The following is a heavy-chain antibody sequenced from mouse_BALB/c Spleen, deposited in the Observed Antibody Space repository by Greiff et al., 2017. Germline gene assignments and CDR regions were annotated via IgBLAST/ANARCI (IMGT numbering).Heavy chain of an antibody. D-gene: IGHD2-14*01. Sequence: QVQLKESGPGLVQPSQSLSITCTVSGFSLTSYGVHWVRQSPGKGLEWLGVIWSGGSTDYNAAFISRLSISKDNSKSQVFFKMNSLQANDTAIYYCARNTHRYHYAMDYWGQGTSVTVSS. CDR1: GFSLTSYG. CDR3: ARNTHRYHYAMDY. CDR2: IWSGGST. J-gene: IGHJ4*01. V-gene: IGHV2-2*02.